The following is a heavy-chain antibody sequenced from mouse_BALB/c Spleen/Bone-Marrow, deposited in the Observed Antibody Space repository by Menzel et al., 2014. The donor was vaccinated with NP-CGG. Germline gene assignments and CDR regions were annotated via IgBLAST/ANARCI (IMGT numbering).Heavy chain of an antibody. J-gene: IGHJ2*01. Sequence: EVKLMESGGGLVQPGGSRKLSCAASGFTFSSFGMHWVRQAPEKGLEWVAYISSGSSTIYYADTVKGRFTISRDNPKNILFLQMTNLRSEDTAMYYCARSRFPDYGSSPFDYWGQGTTLTVSS. D-gene: IGHD1-1*01. CDR1: GFTFSSFG. CDR3: ARSRFPDYGSSPFDY. CDR2: ISSGSSTI. V-gene: IGHV5-17*02.